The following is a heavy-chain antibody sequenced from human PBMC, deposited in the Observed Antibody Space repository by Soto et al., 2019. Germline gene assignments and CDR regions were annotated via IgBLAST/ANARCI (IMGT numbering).Heavy chain of an antibody. CDR2: IIPILGIA. J-gene: IGHJ4*02. V-gene: IGHV1-69*02. CDR3: ARGNETAVAGLFDY. D-gene: IGHD6-19*01. CDR1: GGTFSSYT. Sequence: QVQLVQSGAEVKKPGSSVKVSCKASGGTFSSYTISWVRQAPGQGLEWMGRIIPILGIANYARKFQGRGTITADKSTGTAYMELSSLRSEDTAVYYCARGNETAVAGLFDYWGQGTLVTVSS.